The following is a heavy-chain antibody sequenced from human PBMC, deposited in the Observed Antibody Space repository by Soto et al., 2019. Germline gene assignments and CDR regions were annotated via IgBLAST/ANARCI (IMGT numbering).Heavy chain of an antibody. CDR3: TTLTYLYYDGMDV. V-gene: IGHV3-15*01. CDR1: GFTFSNTW. CDR2: IKSKVDGGTA. J-gene: IGHJ6*02. Sequence: EVQLVESGGGLVKPGGSLRLACEASGFTFSNTWMNWVRQGPGKGLEWLGRIKSKVDGGTADYVAATKGRFSISRDDLNSMLYLQMNSLKPDDTAVYYCTTLTYLYYDGMDVWGQGTTVTVS. D-gene: IGHD2-2*01.